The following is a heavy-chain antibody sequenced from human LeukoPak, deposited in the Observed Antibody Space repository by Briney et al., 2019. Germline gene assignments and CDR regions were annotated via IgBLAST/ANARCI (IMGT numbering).Heavy chain of an antibody. Sequence: GGSLRLSCAASGFTFSSYSMNWVRQAPGKGLEWVSSISRSGDSTYYADSMKGRFTISRDNSKNTLYLQMNALRADDTAVYFCTKAASGVNSPIDYWGQGTLVTVSS. CDR1: GFTFSSYS. J-gene: IGHJ4*02. D-gene: IGHD3-10*01. CDR3: TKAASGVNSPIDY. CDR2: ISRSGDST. V-gene: IGHV3-23*01.